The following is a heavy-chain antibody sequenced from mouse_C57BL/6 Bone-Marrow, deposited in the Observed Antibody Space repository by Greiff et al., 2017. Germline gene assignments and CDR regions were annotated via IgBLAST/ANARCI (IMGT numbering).Heavy chain of an antibody. J-gene: IGHJ4*01. CDR3: ARGLYYDYDDYAMDY. Sequence: VQLQQPGAELVKPGASVKLSCKASGYTFTSYWMHWVKQRPGQGLEWIGMIHPNSGSTNYNETFKSKATLTVDTSSSTAYMHLSSLTSEYSEVYYCARGLYYDYDDYAMDYGGQGTSVTVSA. CDR1: GYTFTSYW. D-gene: IGHD2-4*01. V-gene: IGHV1-64*01. CDR2: IHPNSGST.